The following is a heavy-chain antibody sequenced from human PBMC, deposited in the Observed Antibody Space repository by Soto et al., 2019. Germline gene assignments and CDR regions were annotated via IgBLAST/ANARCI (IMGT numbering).Heavy chain of an antibody. CDR2: ISYDGSNK. J-gene: IGHJ6*02. CDR3: ARRLEYYYYYGMDV. Sequence: LRLSCAASGFTFSSYAMHWVRQAPGKGLEWVAVISYDGSNKYYADSVKGRFTISRDNSKNTLYLQMNSLRAEDTAVYYCARRLEYYYYYGMDVWGQGTTVTVSS. V-gene: IGHV3-30-3*01. CDR1: GFTFSSYA.